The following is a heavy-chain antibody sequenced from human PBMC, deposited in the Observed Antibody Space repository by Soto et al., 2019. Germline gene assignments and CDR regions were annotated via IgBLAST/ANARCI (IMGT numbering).Heavy chain of an antibody. CDR3: AKRMGPQAP. D-gene: IGHD2-15*01. CDR2: ISDSGADK. CDR1: GFTTNKHA. Sequence: PGGSLRLSCAVSGFTTNKHAMSWVRQAPEKGLEWVAGISDSGADKFYAESVRGRFSISRDGSRNTVYLQMSDLRPDDTAIYYWAKRMGPQAPWGQGTPVTVSS. V-gene: IGHV3-23*01. J-gene: IGHJ5*02.